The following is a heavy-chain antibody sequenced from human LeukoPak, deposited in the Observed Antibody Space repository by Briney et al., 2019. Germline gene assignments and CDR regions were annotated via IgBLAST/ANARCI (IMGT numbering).Heavy chain of an antibody. Sequence: TSVKVSCKASAGTFSSYAISWVRQAPGQGLEWVGGIIPIFGTANYAQKFQGRVTITTDESTSTAYMELSSLRSEDTAVYYCARSGNLLTTVTPSYYMDVWGKGTTVTVSS. D-gene: IGHD4-11*01. CDR2: IIPIFGTA. J-gene: IGHJ6*03. V-gene: IGHV1-69*05. CDR1: AGTFSSYA. CDR3: ARSGNLLTTVTPSYYMDV.